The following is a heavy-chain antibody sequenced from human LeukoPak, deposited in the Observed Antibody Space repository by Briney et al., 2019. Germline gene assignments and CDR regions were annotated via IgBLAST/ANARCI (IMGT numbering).Heavy chain of an antibody. J-gene: IGHJ4*02. D-gene: IGHD4-17*01. CDR1: GLRFSNYG. V-gene: IGHV3-33*08. CDR3: ARDLYGDYPH. CDR2: IWYDGSNK. Sequence: GGSLRLSCVVSGLRFSNYGMHWVRQAPGKGLEWVAVIWYDGSNKYYADSVKGRFTISRDNSKNTLYLQMNSLRAEDTAVYYCARDLYGDYPHRGQGTLVTVSS.